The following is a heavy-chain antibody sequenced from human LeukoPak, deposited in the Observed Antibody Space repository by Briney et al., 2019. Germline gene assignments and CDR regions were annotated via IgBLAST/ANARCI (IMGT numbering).Heavy chain of an antibody. CDR3: ARRGYYDSSGYLDY. V-gene: IGHV4-30-4*01. CDR1: GGSISSGDYY. D-gene: IGHD3-22*01. J-gene: IGHJ4*02. CDR2: IYYSGST. Sequence: SQTLSLTCNVSGGSISSGDYYWSWIRQPPGKGLEWIGFIYYSGSTYYNPSLKSRVTISVDTSKNQFSLKLSSVTAADTAVYYCARRGYYDSSGYLDYWGQGTLVTVPS.